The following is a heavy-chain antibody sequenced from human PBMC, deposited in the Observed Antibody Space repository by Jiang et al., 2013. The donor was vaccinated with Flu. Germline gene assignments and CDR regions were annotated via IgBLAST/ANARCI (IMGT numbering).Heavy chain of an antibody. Sequence: LLKPSETLSLTCTVSGGSISSYYWSWIRQPPGKGLEWIGYIYYSGSTNYNPSLKSRVTISVDTSKNQFSLKLSSVTAADTAVYYCAGRGELSAYWGQGTLVSVSS. V-gene: IGHV4-59*08. J-gene: IGHJ4*02. D-gene: IGHD3-16*02. CDR2: IYYSGST. CDR3: AGRGELSAY. CDR1: GGSISSYY.